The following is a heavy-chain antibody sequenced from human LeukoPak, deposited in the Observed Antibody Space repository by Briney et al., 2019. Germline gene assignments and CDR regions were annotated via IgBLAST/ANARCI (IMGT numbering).Heavy chain of an antibody. CDR2: INHSGST. CDR1: GGSFSGYY. D-gene: IGHD1-26*01. CDR3: ASSLVWEQPDSEADAFGI. Sequence: SETLSLTCAVYGGSFSGYYWSWIRQPPGKGLEWIGEINHSGSTNYNPSLKSRVTISVDTSRNQFSLKLSSVTAADTAVYYCASSLVWEQPDSEADAFGIWGQGTMVTVSS. J-gene: IGHJ3*02. V-gene: IGHV4-34*01.